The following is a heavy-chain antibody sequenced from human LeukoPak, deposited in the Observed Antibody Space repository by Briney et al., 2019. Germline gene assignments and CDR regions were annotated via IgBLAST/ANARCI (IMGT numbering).Heavy chain of an antibody. D-gene: IGHD2-15*01. CDR2: INPSGGST. Sequence: ASVKVSCKASGYTFTSYYMHWVRQAPGQGLEWMGIINPSGGSTSYAQKFQGRVTMTRDTSTSTVYMELSSLRSEDTAVYYCARDLRRGTAGRTADAFDIWGQGTMVTVSS. V-gene: IGHV1-46*01. CDR3: ARDLRRGTAGRTADAFDI. CDR1: GYTFTSYY. J-gene: IGHJ3*02.